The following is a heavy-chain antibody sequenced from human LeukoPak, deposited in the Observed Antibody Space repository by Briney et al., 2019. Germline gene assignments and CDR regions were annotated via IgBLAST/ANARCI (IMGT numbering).Heavy chain of an antibody. Sequence: QSGGSLRLSCAASGFTFSSYAMSWVRQAPGKGQEWVSGISNSGYSAFYADSVKGRFTISRDSSKKTLYLQMDSLRAEDAAVYYCAKASSDYDKFPFFDYWGQGTPVTVSS. CDR3: AKASSDYDKFPFFDY. J-gene: IGHJ4*02. V-gene: IGHV3-23*01. CDR2: ISNSGYSA. D-gene: IGHD5-12*01. CDR1: GFTFSSYA.